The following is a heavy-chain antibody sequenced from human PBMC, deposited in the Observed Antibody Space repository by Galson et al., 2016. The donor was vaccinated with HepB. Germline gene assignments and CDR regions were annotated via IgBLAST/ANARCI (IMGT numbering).Heavy chain of an antibody. J-gene: IGHJ5*02. Sequence: ETLSLTCTVSGYSLISGYYWGWIRQPPGKGLEWIGNIYHSGSTYYNPSLKSRVTISADTSKNQFSLKLTSVTAADTAVYYCARGGGNQGWFDPWGQGTLVTVSS. CDR3: ARGGGNQGWFDP. CDR1: GYSLISGYY. CDR2: IYHSGST. V-gene: IGHV4-38-2*02. D-gene: IGHD4-23*01.